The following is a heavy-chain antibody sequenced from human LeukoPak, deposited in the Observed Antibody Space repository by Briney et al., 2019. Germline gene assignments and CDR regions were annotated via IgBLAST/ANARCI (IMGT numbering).Heavy chain of an antibody. CDR1: GFIVSNNY. CDR2: IDSSGAYT. V-gene: IGHV3-53*01. CDR3: AKGSAAGRPYYFDY. J-gene: IGHJ4*02. D-gene: IGHD6-25*01. Sequence: GGSLRLSCAASGFIVSNNYMSWVRQAPGKGLEWVSVIDSSGAYTWYADSVKGRFTISKDSSSTILYLQMNSLRAEDAAVYFCAKGSAAGRPYYFDYWGQGTLVTVSS.